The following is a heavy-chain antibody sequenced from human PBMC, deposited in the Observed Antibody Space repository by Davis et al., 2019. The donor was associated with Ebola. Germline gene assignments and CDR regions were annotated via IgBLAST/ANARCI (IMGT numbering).Heavy chain of an antibody. CDR1: GFTFSNYN. Sequence: GGSLRLSCAVSGFTFSNYNMNWVRQAPGRGLEWVSYISSSSTTKYYADSVKGRFTISRDNAKNSLYLQMNSLRAEDTAVYYCAGITMVRGVMGWWGQGTLVTVSS. CDR2: ISSSSTTK. V-gene: IGHV3-48*01. D-gene: IGHD3-10*01. J-gene: IGHJ4*02. CDR3: AGITMVRGVMGW.